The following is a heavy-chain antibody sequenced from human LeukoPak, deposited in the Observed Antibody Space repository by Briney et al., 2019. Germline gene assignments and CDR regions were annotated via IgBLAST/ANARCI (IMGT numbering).Heavy chain of an antibody. J-gene: IGHJ4*02. CDR3: ASNSRRFDY. Sequence: PGGSLRLSCAASGFTVNNNYMTWVRQAPGKGLEWVSSISSSSSYIYYADSVKGRFTISRDNAKNSLYLQMNSLRAEDTAVYYCASNSRRFDYWGQGTLVTVSS. D-gene: IGHD2/OR15-2a*01. CDR2: ISSSSSYI. V-gene: IGHV3-21*01. CDR1: GFTVNNNY.